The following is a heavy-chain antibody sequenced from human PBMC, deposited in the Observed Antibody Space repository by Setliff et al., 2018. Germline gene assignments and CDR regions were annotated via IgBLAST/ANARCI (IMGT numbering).Heavy chain of an antibody. Sequence: SETLSLTCAVYGGSFSGYYWSWIRQPPGKGLEWIGEINHSGSTNYNPSLKSRVTISVDTSTNQASLKLSSVTAADTAVYYCARDRQYCSSTSCYTSYFYYYAMDIWGQGTTVTVSS. V-gene: IGHV4-34*01. CDR3: ARDRQYCSSTSCYTSYFYYYAMDI. D-gene: IGHD2-2*02. J-gene: IGHJ6*02. CDR2: INHSGST. CDR1: GGSFSGYY.